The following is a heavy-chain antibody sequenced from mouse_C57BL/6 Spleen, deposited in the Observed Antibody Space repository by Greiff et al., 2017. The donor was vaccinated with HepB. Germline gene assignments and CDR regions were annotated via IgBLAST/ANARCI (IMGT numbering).Heavy chain of an antibody. J-gene: IGHJ1*03. V-gene: IGHV5-17*01. D-gene: IGHD4-1*01. Sequence: EVKLVESGGGLVKPGGSLKLSCAASGFTFSDYGMHWVRQAPEKGLEWVAYICSGSSTIYYADTVKGRFTISRDNAKNTLFLQMTSLRSEDTAMYYCARELRDWYFDVWGTGTTVTVSS. CDR1: GFTFSDYG. CDR3: ARELRDWYFDV. CDR2: ICSGSSTI.